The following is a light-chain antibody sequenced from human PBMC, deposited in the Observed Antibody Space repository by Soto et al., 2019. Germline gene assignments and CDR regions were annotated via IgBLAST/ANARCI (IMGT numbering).Light chain of an antibody. J-gene: IGKJ1*01. CDR2: KAS. Sequence: DIQMTQSPSTLSGAVADRVTITCRSSQTISSWLAWYQQKPGKAPKLLIYKASTLKSGVPSRFSGSGSGTEFTLTISSLQTDDFATYYCQHHNSDSEAFGQGTKV. V-gene: IGKV1-5*03. CDR1: QTISSW. CDR3: QHHNSDSEA.